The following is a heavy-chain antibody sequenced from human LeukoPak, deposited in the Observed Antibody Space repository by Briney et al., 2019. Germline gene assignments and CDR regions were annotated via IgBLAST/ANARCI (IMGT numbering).Heavy chain of an antibody. CDR1: GGSISSSSYY. CDR2: IYYSGST. D-gene: IGHD3-9*01. J-gene: IGHJ4*02. Sequence: SETLSLTCTVSGGSISSSSYYWGWIRQPPGKGLVWIGSIYYSGSTYYNPSLKSRVTISVDTSKNQFSLKLSSVTAADTAVYYCARDPSQDILTGYYDYWGQGTLVTVSS. V-gene: IGHV4-39*07. CDR3: ARDPSQDILTGYYDY.